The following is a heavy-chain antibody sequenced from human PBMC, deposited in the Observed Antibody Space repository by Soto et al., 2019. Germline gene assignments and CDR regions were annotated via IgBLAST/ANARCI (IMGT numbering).Heavy chain of an antibody. CDR2: ISGSGGST. CDR1: GFTFSSYA. CDR3: EGAATGGFFDY. D-gene: IGHD2-15*01. Sequence: EVQLLESGGGLVQPGGSLRLSCAASGFTFSSYAMSWVRQAPGKGLEWVSAISGSGGSTYYADSVKGRFTISRDTSKNTLYRQMNSLRAEDTAVYYCEGAATGGFFDYWGQGTLVTVSS. V-gene: IGHV3-23*01. J-gene: IGHJ4*02.